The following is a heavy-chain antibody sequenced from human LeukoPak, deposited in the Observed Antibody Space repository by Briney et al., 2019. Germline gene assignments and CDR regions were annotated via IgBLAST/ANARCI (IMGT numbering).Heavy chain of an antibody. CDR2: VYYSGST. D-gene: IGHD3-9*01. V-gene: IGHV4-39*01. J-gene: IGHJ4*02. CDR3: ARLRKGRYFDYIFDF. CDR1: GGSVSDTTYY. Sequence: SETLSLTCAVSGGSVSDTTYYWGWIRQPPGKGLEWIGNVYYSGSTHYNPSLRSRVTLSVDTSKNQFSPKMSSATAADTAVYYCARLRKGRYFDYIFDFWGQGSLVTVSS.